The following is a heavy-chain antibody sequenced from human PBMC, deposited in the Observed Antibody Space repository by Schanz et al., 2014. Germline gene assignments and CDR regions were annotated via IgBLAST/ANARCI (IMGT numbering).Heavy chain of an antibody. Sequence: EVQLLESGGGFVQPGGSLRLSCVASGVTFSSYAMSWVRQASGKGLEWVSAISGSGASTYYADSVKGRFTISRDNSKNTLYLQMNSLKTEDTAVYYCTTGGRRGYSHYFYGMDVWGQGTTVTVSS. CDR1: GVTFSSYA. CDR2: ISGSGAST. J-gene: IGHJ6*02. V-gene: IGHV3-23*01. CDR3: TTGGRRGYSHYFYGMDV. D-gene: IGHD5-18*01.